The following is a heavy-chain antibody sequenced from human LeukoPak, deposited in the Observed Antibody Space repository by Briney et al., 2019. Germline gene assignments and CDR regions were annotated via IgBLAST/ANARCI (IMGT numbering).Heavy chain of an antibody. J-gene: IGHJ4*02. CDR3: AKGLDLLLWFGESVLDY. Sequence: GGSLRLSCAASGFTFSSYAMSWVRQAPGKGLEWVSAISGSGGSTYYADSVKGRFTISRDNSKNTLYLQMNSLRAEDTAVYYCAKGLDLLLWFGESVLDYWGQGTLVTVSS. D-gene: IGHD3-10*01. CDR2: ISGSGGST. CDR1: GFTFSSYA. V-gene: IGHV3-23*01.